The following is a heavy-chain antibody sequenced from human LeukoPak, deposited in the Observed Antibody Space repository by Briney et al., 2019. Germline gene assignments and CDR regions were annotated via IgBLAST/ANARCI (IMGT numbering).Heavy chain of an antibody. CDR3: ATPRAAASYNYYYYYMDV. V-gene: IGHV1-69*13. J-gene: IGHJ6*03. CDR2: IIPIFGTA. Sequence: VASVKVSCKASGGTFSSYAISWVRQAPGQGLEWMGGIIPIFGTANYAQKFQGGVTITADESTSTAYVELSSLRSEDTAVYYCATPRAAASYNYYYYYMDVWGKGTTVTVSS. CDR1: GGTFSSYA. D-gene: IGHD6-13*01.